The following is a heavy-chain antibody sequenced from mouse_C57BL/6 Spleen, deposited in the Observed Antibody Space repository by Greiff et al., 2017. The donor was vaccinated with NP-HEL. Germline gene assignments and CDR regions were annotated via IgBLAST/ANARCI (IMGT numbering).Heavy chain of an antibody. D-gene: IGHD3-3*01. CDR2: ISYDGSN. V-gene: IGHV3-6*01. J-gene: IGHJ2*01. CDR1: GYSITSGYY. CDR3: AREAGLYYFDY. Sequence: EVQLVESGPGLVKPSQSLSLTCSVTGYSITSGYYWNWIRQFPGNKLEWMGYISYDGSNNYNPSLKNRISLTRDTSKNQFFLKLNSVTTEDTATYYCAREAGLYYFDYWGQGTTLTVSS.